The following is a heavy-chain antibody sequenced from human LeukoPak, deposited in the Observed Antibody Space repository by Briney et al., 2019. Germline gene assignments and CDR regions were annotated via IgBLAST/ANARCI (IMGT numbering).Heavy chain of an antibody. D-gene: IGHD3-22*01. J-gene: IGHJ4*02. Sequence: PSETLSLTCTVSGGSIDGYYWSWIRQPPEKGLEWIGYIYYRGSTNYNPSLKSRVTISVDTSKNQFSLNLSSVTAADTAVYYCARADYDTSAYYYTFDYWGQGTLVTVFS. CDR1: GGSIDGYY. CDR2: IYYRGST. V-gene: IGHV4-59*01. CDR3: ARADYDTSAYYYTFDY.